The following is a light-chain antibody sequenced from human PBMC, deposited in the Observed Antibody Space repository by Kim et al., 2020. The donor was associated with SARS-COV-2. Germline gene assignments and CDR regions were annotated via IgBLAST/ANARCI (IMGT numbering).Light chain of an antibody. V-gene: IGKV3-20*01. CDR2: GAS. CDR1: QSVSSSY. CDR3: QQYGSSLALT. Sequence: PWERSTLSCRASQSVSSSYLAWYQQKPGQAPRLLIYGASSRATGIPDRFSGSGSGTDFTLTISRLEPEDFAVYYCQQYGSSLALTFGGGTKVDIK. J-gene: IGKJ4*01.